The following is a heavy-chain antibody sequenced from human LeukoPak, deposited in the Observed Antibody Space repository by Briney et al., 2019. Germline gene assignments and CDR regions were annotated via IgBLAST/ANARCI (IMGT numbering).Heavy chain of an antibody. J-gene: IGHJ4*02. V-gene: IGHV3-23*01. CDR3: AKDGPYSSGWYGNGFDY. CDR1: GFTFSSYA. Sequence: GGSLRLSCAASGFTFSSYAMSWVRQAPGKGLEWVSAISGSGGSTCYADSVKGRFTISRDNSKNTLYLQMNSLRAEDTAVYYCAKDGPYSSGWYGNGFDYWGQGTLVTVSS. D-gene: IGHD6-19*01. CDR2: ISGSGGST.